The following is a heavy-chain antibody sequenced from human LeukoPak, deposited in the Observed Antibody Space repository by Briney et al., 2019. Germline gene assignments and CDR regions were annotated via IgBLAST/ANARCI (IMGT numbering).Heavy chain of an antibody. Sequence: SETLSLTCAVSGGSISSGYHWGWVRQPPGKGLEWTGYIYHSRSTYYNPSLKRRVTISVDTSKNQFSLKVSSVTAADTAVYYCARYGSGIDLWGRGTLVTVSS. D-gene: IGHD3-10*01. CDR3: ARYGSGIDL. V-gene: IGHV4-38-2*01. CDR1: GGSISSGYH. J-gene: IGHJ2*01. CDR2: IYHSRST.